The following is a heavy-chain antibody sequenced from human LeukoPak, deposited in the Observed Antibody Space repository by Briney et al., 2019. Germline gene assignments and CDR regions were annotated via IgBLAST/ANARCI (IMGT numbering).Heavy chain of an antibody. Sequence: PGGSLRLSCAASGFTSSRYWMSWVRQAPGKGLEWVANINQDGSEKYYVDSVKGRFTISRDNAKNSLYLQMDSLRHDDTAVYFCAKEFVRSYYYVFDYWGQGALVTVSS. CDR3: AKEFVRSYYYVFDY. CDR2: INQDGSEK. V-gene: IGHV3-7*01. J-gene: IGHJ4*02. D-gene: IGHD3-10*02. CDR1: GFTSSRYW.